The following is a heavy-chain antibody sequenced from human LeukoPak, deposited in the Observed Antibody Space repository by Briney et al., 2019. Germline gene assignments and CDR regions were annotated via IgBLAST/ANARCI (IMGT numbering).Heavy chain of an antibody. CDR1: GFTCGSYE. CDR3: ARRFDL. Sequence: RGSLRLSCAASGFTCGSYEMNWVRQAPGKGLEWVSYISTSGTTIYYADSVKGRFTISRDNAKNSLYLQMNSLRAEDTAVYYCARRFDLWGRGTLVTVSS. CDR2: ISTSGTTI. V-gene: IGHV3-48*03. J-gene: IGHJ2*01.